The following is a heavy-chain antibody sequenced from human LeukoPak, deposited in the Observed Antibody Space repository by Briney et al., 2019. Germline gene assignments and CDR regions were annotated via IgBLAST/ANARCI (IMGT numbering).Heavy chain of an antibody. CDR3: ARGLTYCSGGNCYLEYFDY. D-gene: IGHD2-15*01. CDR2: IHYTGTT. V-gene: IGHV4-39*07. J-gene: IGHJ4*02. Sequence: SETLSLTCTVSGGSISSSSFYWGWIRQPPGKGLEWIGSIHYTGTTYYNSSLKSRVNVSVDTSKNQFSLKLSSVTAADTAVYSCARGLTYCSGGNCYLEYFDYWGQGTLVTVSS. CDR1: GGSISSSSFY.